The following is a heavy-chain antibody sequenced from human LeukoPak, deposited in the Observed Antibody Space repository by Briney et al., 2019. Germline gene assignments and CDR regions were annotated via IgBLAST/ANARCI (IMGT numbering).Heavy chain of an antibody. J-gene: IGHJ4*02. Sequence: ASVKVSCKASGYTFTSYGISWVRQAPGQGLEWMGWISAYNGNTNYAQKLQGRVTMTRDTSTSTVYMELSSLRSEDTAVYYCARGSIQHYFDYWGQGTLVTVSS. CDR3: ARGSIQHYFDY. V-gene: IGHV1-18*01. CDR1: GYTFTSYG. CDR2: ISAYNGNT. D-gene: IGHD5-18*01.